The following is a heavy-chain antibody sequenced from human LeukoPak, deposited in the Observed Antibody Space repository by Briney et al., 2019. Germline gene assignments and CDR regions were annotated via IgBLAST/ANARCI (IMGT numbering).Heavy chain of an antibody. Sequence: GRSLRLSCVATGFNFRSYGMHWVRQAPGKGLEWVAIIWYDGSDKYYADSVKGRFTISRDNSRNTLYLQMDSLTVEDTAVYYCAKSYDISRFYPYWGQGTLVTVSS. D-gene: IGHD3-22*01. CDR3: AKSYDISRFYPY. CDR2: IWYDGSDK. J-gene: IGHJ4*02. V-gene: IGHV3-33*06. CDR1: GFNFRSYG.